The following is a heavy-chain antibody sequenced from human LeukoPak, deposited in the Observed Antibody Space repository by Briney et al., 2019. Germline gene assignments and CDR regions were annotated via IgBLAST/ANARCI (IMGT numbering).Heavy chain of an antibody. CDR3: AGDLLWFGELPGAFDI. D-gene: IGHD3-10*01. CDR1: GYTFTSYG. CDR2: ISAYNGNT. V-gene: IGHV1-18*01. Sequence: ASVKVSCKASGYTFTSYGISWVRQAPGQGLEWMGWISAYNGNTNYAQKLQGRVTMTTDTSTSTAYMELRSLRSDDTAVYYCAGDLLWFGELPGAFDIWGQGTMVTVSS. J-gene: IGHJ3*02.